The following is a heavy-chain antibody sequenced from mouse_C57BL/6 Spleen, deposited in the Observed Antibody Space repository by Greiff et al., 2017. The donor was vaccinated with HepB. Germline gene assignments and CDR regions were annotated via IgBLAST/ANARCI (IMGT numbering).Heavy chain of an antibody. Sequence: EVKLMESGPELVKPGASVKISCKASGYTFTDYYMNWVKQSHGKSLEWIGDINPNNGGTSYNQKFKGKATLTVDKSSSTAYMELRSLTSEDSAVYYCARWGNSFAYWGQGTLVTVSA. V-gene: IGHV1-26*01. D-gene: IGHD2-1*01. CDR1: GYTFTDYY. CDR3: ARWGNSFAY. J-gene: IGHJ3*01. CDR2: INPNNGGT.